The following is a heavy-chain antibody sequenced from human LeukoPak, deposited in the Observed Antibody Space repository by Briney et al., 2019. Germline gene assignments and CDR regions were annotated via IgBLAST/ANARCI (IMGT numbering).Heavy chain of an antibody. Sequence: GGSLRLSCAASGFTFSSYGMHWVRQAPGKELEWVAVISYDGSNKYYADSVKGRFTISRDNSKNTLYLQMNSLRAEDTAVYYCAKDSYYYGSGSFDYWGQGTLVTVSS. CDR2: ISYDGSNK. D-gene: IGHD3-10*01. V-gene: IGHV3-30*18. CDR3: AKDSYYYGSGSFDY. CDR1: GFTFSSYG. J-gene: IGHJ4*02.